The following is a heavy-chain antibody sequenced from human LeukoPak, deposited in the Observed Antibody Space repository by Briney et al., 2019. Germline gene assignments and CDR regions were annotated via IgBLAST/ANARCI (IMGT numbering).Heavy chain of an antibody. CDR3: ARPAEAAEGRAFDF. D-gene: IGHD6-19*01. Sequence: PSETLSLTCSASGFSISSYYWSWIRQPPGKGLEWIGYIYNSGSTNYNASFKTRLTMSVDTSKNQFSLKLSSVTAADTAVYYCARPAEAAEGRAFDFWGQGTMVTVSS. V-gene: IGHV4-59*01. CDR2: IYNSGST. CDR1: GFSISSYY. J-gene: IGHJ3*01.